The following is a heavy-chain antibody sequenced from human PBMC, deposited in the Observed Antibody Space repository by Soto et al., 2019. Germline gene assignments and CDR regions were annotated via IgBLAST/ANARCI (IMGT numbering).Heavy chain of an antibody. CDR1: GFTFRDDA. V-gene: IGHV3-33*01. CDR3: ARALLPDVDLYAMDV. J-gene: IGHJ6*02. Sequence: GGSLRLSCAASGFTFRDDAMHWVRQAPGKGREWLAIIWNDGSNKFYAGSVQGRFTSSRDNSKNTVYLQMNTLSAEDTAVYYCARALLPDVDLYAMDVLGQGTTITFSS. CDR2: IWNDGSNK. D-gene: IGHD5-12*01.